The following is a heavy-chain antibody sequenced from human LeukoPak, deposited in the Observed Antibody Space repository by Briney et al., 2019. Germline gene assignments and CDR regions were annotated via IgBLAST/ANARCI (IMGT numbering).Heavy chain of an antibody. V-gene: IGHV3-30*18. CDR3: AKPKYCSSTSCGGYFDY. Sequence: GGSLRLSCAASGFTFSSYGMHWVRQAPGKGLEWVAVISYDGSNKYYADSVKGRFTISRDNSKNTLYLQMNSLRAEDTAVHYCAKPKYCSSTSCGGYFDYWGQGTLVTVSS. D-gene: IGHD2-2*01. CDR2: ISYDGSNK. J-gene: IGHJ4*02. CDR1: GFTFSSYG.